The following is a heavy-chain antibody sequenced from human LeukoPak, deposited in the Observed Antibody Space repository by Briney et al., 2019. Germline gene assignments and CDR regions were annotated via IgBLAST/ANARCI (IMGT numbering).Heavy chain of an antibody. CDR2: ISYDGSNK. J-gene: IGHJ4*02. Sequence: GGSLRLSCAASGFTFSSYAMHWVRQAPGKGLEWVAVISYDGSNKYYADSVKGRFTISRDNSKNTLYLQMNSLRAEDTAVNYCARGETYYDFWSGYYTFDYWGQGTLVTVSS. CDR1: GFTFSSYA. V-gene: IGHV3-30-3*01. D-gene: IGHD3-3*01. CDR3: ARGETYYDFWSGYYTFDY.